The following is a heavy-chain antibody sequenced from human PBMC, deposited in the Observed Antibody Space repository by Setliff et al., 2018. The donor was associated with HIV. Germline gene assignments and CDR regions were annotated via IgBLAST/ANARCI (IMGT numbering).Heavy chain of an antibody. Sequence: SETLSLTCTVSGGSISSVSYYWGWIRQPPGKGLEWIGNIYYTGSTYYNPSLRSRVTISVDTSKNQFSLKLSSVTAADTAVYYCARYAYLHGYNWFDPWGEGTLVTVSS. CDR1: GGSISSVSYY. V-gene: IGHV4-39*01. J-gene: IGHJ5*02. CDR2: IYYTGST. CDR3: ARYAYLHGYNWFDP.